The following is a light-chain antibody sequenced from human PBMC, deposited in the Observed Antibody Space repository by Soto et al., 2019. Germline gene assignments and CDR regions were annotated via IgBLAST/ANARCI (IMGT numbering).Light chain of an antibody. CDR2: GAS. Sequence: EIVLTQSPGTLSLSPGERATLSCRASQSVSSSYLAWYQQKPGQAPRLLIYGASSRATGIPDRFSGSGSGTDFTLTISSLQPEDFATYYCQQVYVYPSTFGGGTKVDI. CDR1: QSVSSSY. V-gene: IGKV3-20*01. J-gene: IGKJ4*01. CDR3: QQVYVYPST.